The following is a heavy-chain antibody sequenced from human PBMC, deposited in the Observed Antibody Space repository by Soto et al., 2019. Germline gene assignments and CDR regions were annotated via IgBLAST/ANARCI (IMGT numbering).Heavy chain of an antibody. J-gene: IGHJ4*02. V-gene: IGHV1-18*01. CDR1: GYTFTSYG. Sequence: ASVKVSCKASGYTFTSYGISWVRQAPGQGLEWMGWISAYNGNTNYAQKLQGRVTMTTDTSTSTAYMELRSLRSDDTAVYYCARVTPNYGDYTTFDYWGQGTLVTVSS. D-gene: IGHD4-17*01. CDR3: ARVTPNYGDYTTFDY. CDR2: ISAYNGNT.